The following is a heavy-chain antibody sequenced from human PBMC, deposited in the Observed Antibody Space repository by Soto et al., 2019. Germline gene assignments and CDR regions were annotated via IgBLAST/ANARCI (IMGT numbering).Heavy chain of an antibody. CDR1: GDSVSSNSDA. Sequence: SQTLSVTCAISGDSVSSNSDAWNWIRQSPSRGLEWLGRTYYRSKWYNDYAVSVKSRITINPDTSKNQFSLQLNSVTPEDTAVYYCARGRGYYDSSGYSWFDPSGQRTLVTVSS. CDR2: TYYRSKWYN. CDR3: ARGRGYYDSSGYSWFDP. D-gene: IGHD3-22*01. J-gene: IGHJ5*02. V-gene: IGHV6-1*01.